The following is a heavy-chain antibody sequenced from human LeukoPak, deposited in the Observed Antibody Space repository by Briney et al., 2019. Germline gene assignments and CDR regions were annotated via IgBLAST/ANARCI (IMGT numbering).Heavy chain of an antibody. CDR1: GFTLSSYE. J-gene: IGHJ4*02. V-gene: IGHV3-48*03. D-gene: IGHD3-22*01. Sequence: GGSLRLSCAASGFTLSSYEMKWVRQAPGKGVGWVSYISRSGSTIYYADSVKGRVTISRDNAKNSLYLQMDRLRAEDTAVYCCAREAYDSSGYYACFDYWGQGTLVTVSS. CDR2: ISRSGSTI. CDR3: AREAYDSSGYYACFDY.